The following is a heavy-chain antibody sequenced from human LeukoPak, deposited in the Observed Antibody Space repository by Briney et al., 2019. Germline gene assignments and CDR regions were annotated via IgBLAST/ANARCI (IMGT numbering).Heavy chain of an antibody. J-gene: IGHJ4*02. V-gene: IGHV3-30*04. CDR1: GFTFSTYA. CDR3: ARTMSRYSGSLSSVPFDY. D-gene: IGHD3-10*01. Sequence: GGSLRLSCAASGFTFSTYAMHWVRQAPGKGLEWVAVVSYDGSNKYYADSVKGRFTISRDNSKNTLYLQMNSLRAEDTAVYYRARTMSRYSGSLSSVPFDYWGQGTLVTVSS. CDR2: VSYDGSNK.